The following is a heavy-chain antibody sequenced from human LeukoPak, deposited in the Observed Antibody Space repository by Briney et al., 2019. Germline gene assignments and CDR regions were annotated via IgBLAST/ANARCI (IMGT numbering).Heavy chain of an antibody. D-gene: IGHD6-13*01. V-gene: IGHV3-23*01. CDR3: AKGTSSWSSSSDFDY. J-gene: IGHJ4*02. CDR1: GFTFSSYA. CDR2: ISGSGGST. Sequence: PGGSLRLSCAASGFTFSSYAMSWVRQAPGKGLEWVSTISGSGGSTYYADSVKGRFTISRDNSKNTLYLQMNSLGAEDTAVYYCAKGTSSWSSSSDFDYWGQGTLVTVSS.